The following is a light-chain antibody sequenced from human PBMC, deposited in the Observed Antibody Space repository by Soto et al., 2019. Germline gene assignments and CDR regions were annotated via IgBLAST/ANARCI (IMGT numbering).Light chain of an antibody. CDR1: RTNIGNNY. Sequence: QSVLTQPPSVSAAPGQRVTISCSGSRTNIGNNYVSWYQQLPGAAPKLLMYGNDKRPSGIPDRFSGSKYGTSATLDITGLQTGDEADYHCGSWDNILSVWVFGGGTKLTVL. CDR3: GSWDNILSVWV. V-gene: IGLV1-51*01. J-gene: IGLJ3*02. CDR2: GND.